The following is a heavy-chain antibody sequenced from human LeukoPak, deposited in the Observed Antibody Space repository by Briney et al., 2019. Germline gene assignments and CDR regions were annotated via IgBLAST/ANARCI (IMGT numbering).Heavy chain of an antibody. CDR2: INPNSGDT. V-gene: IGHV1-2*02. CDR1: GYTFIGYY. CDR3: ARDYGDPFLTFDF. Sequence: ASVKVSCKAFGYTFIGYYMHWVRQAPGQGLEWVGWINPNSGDTNYAQKFQGRVTMTRDTSISTAYMDLSRLRSDDTAVYYCARDYGDPFLTFDFWGQGTLVTVSS. J-gene: IGHJ4*02. D-gene: IGHD4-17*01.